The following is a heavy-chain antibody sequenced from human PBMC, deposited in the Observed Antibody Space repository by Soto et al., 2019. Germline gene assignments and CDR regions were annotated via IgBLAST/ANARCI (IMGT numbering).Heavy chain of an antibody. CDR3: AKGIVYYYDSSGYFAY. D-gene: IGHD3-22*01. CDR1: GFTFRSYA. Sequence: PVGSLRLSCAASGFTFRSYAMSWVRQAPGKGLEWVSAISGSGGSTYYADSVKGRFTISRDNSKNTLYLQMNSLRAEDTAVYYRAKGIVYYYDSSGYFAYWGQGTLVTVSS. V-gene: IGHV3-23*01. J-gene: IGHJ4*02. CDR2: ISGSGGST.